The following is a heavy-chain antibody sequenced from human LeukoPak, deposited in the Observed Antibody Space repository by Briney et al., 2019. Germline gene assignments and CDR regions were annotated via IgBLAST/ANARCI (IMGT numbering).Heavy chain of an antibody. V-gene: IGHV3-7*03. CDR3: ARDGYCSSTSCPTYYYYGMDV. CDR2: IKQDGSEK. CDR1: GFTFSSYW. J-gene: IGHJ6*02. Sequence: GRSLRLSCAASGFTFSSYWMSWVRQAPGKGLEWVANIKQDGSEKYYVDSVKGRFTISRDNAKNSLYLQMNSLRAEDTAVYYCARDGYCSSTSCPTYYYYGMDVWGQGTTVTVSS. D-gene: IGHD2-2*03.